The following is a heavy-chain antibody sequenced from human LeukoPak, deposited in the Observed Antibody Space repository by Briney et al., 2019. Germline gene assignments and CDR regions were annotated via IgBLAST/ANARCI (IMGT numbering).Heavy chain of an antibody. CDR3: ARDRIVVVMRPPPPEYYFDY. Sequence: ASVKVSCKASGYTFTSYGISWVRQAPGQGLEWMGWISAYNGNTNYAQKLQGRVTMTTDTSTSTAYMELRSLRSDDTAVYYCARDRIVVVMRPPPPEYYFDYWGQGTLVTVSS. CDR2: ISAYNGNT. D-gene: IGHD3-22*01. V-gene: IGHV1-18*01. CDR1: GYTFTSYG. J-gene: IGHJ4*02.